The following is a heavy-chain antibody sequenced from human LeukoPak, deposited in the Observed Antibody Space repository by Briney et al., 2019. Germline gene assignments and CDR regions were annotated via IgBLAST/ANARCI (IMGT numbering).Heavy chain of an antibody. V-gene: IGHV3-15*01. CDR2: IKSKTDGGTT. CDR1: GFTFRSAW. Sequence: AGGSLRLSCVVSGFTFRSAWMSWVRQAPGKGLEWVGRIKSKTDGGTTDYTGPVKGRFTITRDDSKNTLYLQMNSLKTEDIAVYYCLTHSTSSAPNYWGQGTLVTVSS. CDR3: LTHSTSSAPNY. D-gene: IGHD6-6*01. J-gene: IGHJ4*02.